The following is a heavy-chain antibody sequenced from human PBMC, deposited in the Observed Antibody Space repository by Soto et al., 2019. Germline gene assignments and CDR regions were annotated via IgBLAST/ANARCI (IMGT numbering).Heavy chain of an antibody. D-gene: IGHD2-2*01. CDR1: GFTFSSYS. CDR3: ARAGVPAAMRPHLYYYYYMDV. J-gene: IGHJ6*03. CDR2: ICSDGSTK. V-gene: IGHV3-48*01. Sequence: GGSLRLSCAASGFTFSSYSMNWVRQAPGKGLEWVSYICSDGSTKYYADSVKGRFTISRDNSKNTLYLQMNSLRAEDTAVYYCARAGVPAAMRPHLYYYYYMDVWGKGTTVTVSS.